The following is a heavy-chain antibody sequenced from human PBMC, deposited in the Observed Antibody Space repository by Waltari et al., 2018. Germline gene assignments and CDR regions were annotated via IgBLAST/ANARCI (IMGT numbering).Heavy chain of an antibody. CDR1: GFTFSSYE. J-gene: IGHJ4*02. CDR2: ISSSGSTI. D-gene: IGHD6-19*01. V-gene: IGHV3-48*03. CDR3: ATGISSGWFGWFGY. Sequence: EVQLVESGGGLVQPGGSLRLSCAASGFTFSSYEMNWVRQAPGKGLEWVSYISSSGSTIYYADSVKGRFTSSRDNAKNSLYLQMNSLRAEDTAGYYCATGISSGWFGWFGYWGQGTLVTVSS.